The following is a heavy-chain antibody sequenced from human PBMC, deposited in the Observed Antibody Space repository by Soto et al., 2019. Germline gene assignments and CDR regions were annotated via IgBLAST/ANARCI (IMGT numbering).Heavy chain of an antibody. CDR1: GYTFTSYA. Sequence: QVQLVQSGAEVKKPGASVKVSCKASGYTFTSYAMHWVRQAPGQRLEWMGWINAGNGNTKYSQKFQVRVTITRDTSARTAYLELSSLRSEDTAVYYCACAVKVAAWYYFDSWGQGTLVTVSS. CDR2: INAGNGNT. D-gene: IGHD5-12*01. V-gene: IGHV1-3*01. CDR3: ACAVKVAAWYYFDS. J-gene: IGHJ4*02.